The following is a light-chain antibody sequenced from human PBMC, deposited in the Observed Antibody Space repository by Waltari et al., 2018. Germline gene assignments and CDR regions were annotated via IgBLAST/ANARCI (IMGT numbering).Light chain of an antibody. J-gene: IGLJ3*02. CDR3: STWDDGLYGVV. CDR2: KNT. Sequence: QSVLTPSPSASGTPGQSVPIPCSGSRSNIGSNSVNSYQQLAGTAPKLLISKNTERPSEVPDRFSGSKSGTSASLAISGLQSEDEGDYYCSTWDDGLYGVVFGGGTTVTVL. V-gene: IGLV1-44*01. CDR1: RSNIGSNS.